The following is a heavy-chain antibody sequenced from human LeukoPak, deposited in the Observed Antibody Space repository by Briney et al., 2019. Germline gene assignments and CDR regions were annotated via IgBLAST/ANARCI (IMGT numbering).Heavy chain of an antibody. CDR2: INLSGGST. Sequence: ASVKVSCKASGYTFTSYYMHWVRQAPGQGLEWMGIINLSGGSTSYAQKFRGRVTMTRDTSTSTVYMELSSLRSEDTAVYYCARDPVTEPSRFDYWGQGTLVTVSS. J-gene: IGHJ4*02. CDR3: ARDPVTEPSRFDY. D-gene: IGHD4-17*01. CDR1: GYTFTSYY. V-gene: IGHV1-46*01.